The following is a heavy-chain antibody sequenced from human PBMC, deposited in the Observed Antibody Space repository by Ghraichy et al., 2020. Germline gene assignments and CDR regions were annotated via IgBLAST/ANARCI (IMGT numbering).Heavy chain of an antibody. V-gene: IGHV3-21*01. J-gene: IGHJ3*02. Sequence: GALRLSCAASGFTFSSYSMNWVRQAPGKGLEWVSSISSSSSYIYYADSVKGRFTISRDNAKNSLYLQMNSLRAEDTAVYYCAREQKDYGDYVGAFDIWGQGTMVTVSS. CDR2: ISSSSSYI. D-gene: IGHD4-17*01. CDR3: AREQKDYGDYVGAFDI. CDR1: GFTFSSYS.